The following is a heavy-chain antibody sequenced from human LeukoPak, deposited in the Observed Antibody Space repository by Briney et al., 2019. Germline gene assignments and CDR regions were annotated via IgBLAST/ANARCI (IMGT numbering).Heavy chain of an antibody. V-gene: IGHV1-2*02. CDR1: GFPFNGYY. Sequence: ASVKVSCKASGFPFNGYYIHWVRQAPGQGLEWMGWINPNSGVTNYAQKFQGRVTMTRDTPISTTSMELNRLRSDDTAFYYCARAGHFCGGDCLDAFDIWGQGTLVSVSS. D-gene: IGHD2-21*02. CDR3: ARAGHFCGGDCLDAFDI. CDR2: INPNSGVT. J-gene: IGHJ3*02.